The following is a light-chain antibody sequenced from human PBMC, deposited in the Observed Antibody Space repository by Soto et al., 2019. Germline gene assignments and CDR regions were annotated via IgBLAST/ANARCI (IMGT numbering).Light chain of an antibody. V-gene: IGKV1-27*01. CDR1: PGINTY. CDR2: EAS. Sequence: DLQMTQSPSSLSASVGDRVTLTCRANPGINTYLAWYQRRPGSAPKLLIYEASTLQSGVPPRFSGTGSGTHFTLTISSLQPEDVGTYFCQSYNSAPFTFGPGTKVDLK. CDR3: QSYNSAPFT. J-gene: IGKJ3*01.